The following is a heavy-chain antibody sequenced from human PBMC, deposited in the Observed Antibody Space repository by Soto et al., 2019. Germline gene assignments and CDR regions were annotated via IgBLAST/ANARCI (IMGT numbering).Heavy chain of an antibody. V-gene: IGHV3-21*01. D-gene: IGHD3-22*01. CDR2: ISSSSSYI. Sequence: GGSLRLSCSPSGFTFSRYSMNSVLQAPLHWLEWVSSISSSSSYIYYADSVKGRFTISRDNAKNSLYLQMNSLRAEDTAVYHCPIYPYYYDSSGYDTHQDVWGQGTTVTV. CDR3: PIYPYYYDSSGYDTHQDV. CDR1: GFTFSRYS. J-gene: IGHJ6*01.